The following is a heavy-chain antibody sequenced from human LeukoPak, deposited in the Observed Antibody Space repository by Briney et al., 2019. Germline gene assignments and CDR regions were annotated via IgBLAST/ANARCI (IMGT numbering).Heavy chain of an antibody. V-gene: IGHV1-2*02. CDR3: ARHDVGSSGGYPGNDY. CDR2: INPNSGGT. D-gene: IGHD6-19*01. CDR1: GYTFTGYY. J-gene: IGHJ4*02. Sequence: ASVKVSCKASGYTFTGYYMHWVRQAPGQGLEWMGWINPNSGGTNYAQKFQGRVTMTRDTSISTAYMELSRLRSDGTAVYYCARHDVGSSGGYPGNDYWGQGTLVTVSS.